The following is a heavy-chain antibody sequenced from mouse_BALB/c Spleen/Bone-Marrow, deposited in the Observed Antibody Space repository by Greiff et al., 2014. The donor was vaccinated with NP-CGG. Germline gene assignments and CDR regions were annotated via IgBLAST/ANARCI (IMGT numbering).Heavy chain of an antibody. V-gene: IGHV1S56*01. CDR1: GYTFTSYY. CDR3: ASANGGAWFDY. J-gene: IGHJ3*01. Sequence: QVQLQQSGPELVKPGASVRISCKASGYTFTSYYIHWVKQRPGQGLEWIGWIYPGNVNTKYNEKFKGKVTLTADKSSSTAYMQLNSSTSEDYAVYFCASANGGAWFDYWGQGTLVTVSA. CDR2: IYPGNVNT.